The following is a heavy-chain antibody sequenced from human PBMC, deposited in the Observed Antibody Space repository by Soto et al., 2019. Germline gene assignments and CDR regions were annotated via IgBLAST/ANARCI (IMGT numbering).Heavy chain of an antibody. CDR2: MNPNSGNT. CDR1: GSTFTSYD. Sequence: VASVKVSCKASGSTFTSYDINWVRQATGQGLEWMGWMNPNSGNTGYAQKFQGRVTMTRNTSISTAYMELSSLRSEDTAVYYCASSISHCSSTSCYYYYYGMDVWGQGTTVTVSS. J-gene: IGHJ6*02. V-gene: IGHV1-8*01. CDR3: ASSISHCSSTSCYYYYYGMDV. D-gene: IGHD2-2*01.